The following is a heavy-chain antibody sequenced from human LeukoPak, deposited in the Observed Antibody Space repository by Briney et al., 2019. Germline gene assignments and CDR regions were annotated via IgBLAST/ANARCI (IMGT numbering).Heavy chain of an antibody. J-gene: IGHJ4*02. CDR2: ISGTGSNT. Sequence: GGSLRLSCAASGFTFSGYVMNWVRQAPGKGLEWVSDISGTGSNTYYTDSVKGRFTISRDYSKSTLYLQMDSLRAEDTAVYYCAKVRKGTGYYDYWGQGTLVTVSS. V-gene: IGHV3-23*01. CDR3: AKVRKGTGYYDY. CDR1: GFTFSGYV. D-gene: IGHD3/OR15-3a*01.